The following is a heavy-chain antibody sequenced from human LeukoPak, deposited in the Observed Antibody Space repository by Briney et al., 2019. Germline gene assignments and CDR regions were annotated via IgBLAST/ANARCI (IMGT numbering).Heavy chain of an antibody. CDR2: IYPGDSDT. J-gene: IGHJ4*02. V-gene: IGHV5-51*01. D-gene: IGHD2-8*01. Sequence: GESLKISCKGSGYSFTSYWIGWVRQMPGKGLEWMGIIYPGDSDTRNSPSFQGQVTISADKSISTAYLQWSSLKASDTAMYYCARPLGYCTNGVCRRDFYFDYWGQGTLVTVSS. CDR1: GYSFTSYW. CDR3: ARPLGYCTNGVCRRDFYFDY.